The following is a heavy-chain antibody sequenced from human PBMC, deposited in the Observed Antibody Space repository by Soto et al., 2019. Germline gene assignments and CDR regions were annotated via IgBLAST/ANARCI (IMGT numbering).Heavy chain of an antibody. D-gene: IGHD3-10*01. J-gene: IGHJ5*02. Sequence: QVQLVQSGAEVKKPGASVKVSCKASGYTFTGYYMHWVRQAPGQGLEWMGWINPNSGGTNYAQKFEGGVTMTRDTSISTAYMELSRLRSDDTAVYYCARGQRITMVRGVIYWFDPWGQGTLVTVSS. CDR3: ARGQRITMVRGVIYWFDP. CDR1: GYTFTGYY. V-gene: IGHV1-2*02. CDR2: INPNSGGT.